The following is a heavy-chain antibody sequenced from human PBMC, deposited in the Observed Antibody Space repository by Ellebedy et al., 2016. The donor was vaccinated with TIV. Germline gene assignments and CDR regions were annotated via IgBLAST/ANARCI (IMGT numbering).Heavy chain of an antibody. J-gene: IGHJ6*02. D-gene: IGHD3-10*01. V-gene: IGHV4-39*01. Sequence: SETLSLTCTVSGGSMRSFSYYWAWIRQSPGMGLEWVGSVLNGETTYSNPSLMSRVTISVDTAHSQVSLRLSAVTAADTAVYYCARDLAPVASGGDYLSYGIDVWGPGTTVTVSS. CDR1: GGSMRSFSYY. CDR3: ARDLAPVASGGDYLSYGIDV. CDR2: VLNGETT.